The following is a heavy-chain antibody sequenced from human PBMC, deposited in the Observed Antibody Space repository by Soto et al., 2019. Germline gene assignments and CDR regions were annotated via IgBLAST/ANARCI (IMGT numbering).Heavy chain of an antibody. D-gene: IGHD4-4*01. CDR3: ARDSDCHSNSCFFPHHV. V-gene: IGHV3-21*06. CDR2: ISGGGSYI. J-gene: IGHJ6*02. CDR1: GFTFSDEN. Sequence: AGGSLRLSCSASGFTFSDENMSWVRQVPGKGLEWVSGISGGGSYIFYADSVQGRFSISRDNAKNSLFLEMNSLRVEDTAVYYCARDSDCHSNSCFFPHHVWGQGTTVTVSS.